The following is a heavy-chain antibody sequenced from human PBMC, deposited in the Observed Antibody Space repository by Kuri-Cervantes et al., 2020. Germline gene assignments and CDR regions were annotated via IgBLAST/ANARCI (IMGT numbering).Heavy chain of an antibody. CDR1: GGSISSSSYY. CDR2: IYYRGST. CDR3: ARISLVGAIADY. V-gene: IGHV4-39*01. Sequence: SESLSLTCTVSGGSISSSSYYWGWLRQPPGKGLEWIGSIYYRGSTYYNPSLKSRVTISVDTSKNQFSLKLSSVTAADTAVYYCARISLVGAIADYWGQGTLVTVSS. D-gene: IGHD1-26*01. J-gene: IGHJ4*02.